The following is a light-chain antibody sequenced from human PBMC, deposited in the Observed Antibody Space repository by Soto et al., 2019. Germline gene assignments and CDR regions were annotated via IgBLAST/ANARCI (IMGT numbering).Light chain of an antibody. CDR2: EVS. CDR3: SSYTSSSTLGGV. V-gene: IGLV2-14*01. Sequence: QSVLTQPASVSGSPGQSITISCTGTSSDVGGYNYVSWYQQHPGKAPKLMIYEVSNRPSGVSNRFSGSKSGNTASLTISGLQAEDEVDYYCSSYTSSSTLGGVFGTGTKVTV. J-gene: IGLJ1*01. CDR1: SSDVGGYNY.